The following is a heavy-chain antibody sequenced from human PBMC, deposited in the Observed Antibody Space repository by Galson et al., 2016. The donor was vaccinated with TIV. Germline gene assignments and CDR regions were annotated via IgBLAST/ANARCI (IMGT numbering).Heavy chain of an antibody. D-gene: IGHD3-22*01. J-gene: IGHJ4*02. V-gene: IGHV3-74*01. CDR3: ARPSYYYDISSYYPLDF. Sequence: SLRLSCAASGFTFTTYWMDWVRQAPGKGLVWVSRMNPDGSTRDYADSVKGRFTISRDNAKNTLYLEMNGLRAEDTAVYYCARPSYYYDISSYYPLDFWGQGTLVTVSS. CDR1: GFTFTTYW. CDR2: MNPDGSTR.